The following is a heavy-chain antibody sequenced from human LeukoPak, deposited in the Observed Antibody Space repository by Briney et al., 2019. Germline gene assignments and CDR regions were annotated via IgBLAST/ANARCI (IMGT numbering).Heavy chain of an antibody. CDR2: ISGSGGST. Sequence: GGSLRLSCAASGFTFSSKGMSWVRQAPGKGLEWVSAISGSGGSTYYADSVKGRFTISRDNSKNTLYLQMNSLRAEDTAVYYCAKVYGSGSYYIDYWGQGTLVTVSS. CDR3: AKVYGSGSYYIDY. J-gene: IGHJ4*02. D-gene: IGHD3-10*01. CDR1: GFTFSSKG. V-gene: IGHV3-23*01.